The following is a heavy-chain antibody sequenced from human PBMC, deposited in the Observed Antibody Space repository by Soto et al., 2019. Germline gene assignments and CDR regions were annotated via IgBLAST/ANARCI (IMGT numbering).Heavy chain of an antibody. J-gene: IGHJ6*02. CDR2: IIPICGTA. CDR1: GGTFSSYT. Sequence: SVKVSCKASGGTFSSYTISWVRQAPGQGLEWMGGIIPICGTANYAQKFQGRVTMTRDDSTSTAYMELSSLRSEDTAVYYCARRGLSSSSTFGYYYYGMDVWGQGTTVTVSS. CDR3: ARRGLSSSSTFGYYYYGMDV. V-gene: IGHV1-69*05. D-gene: IGHD6-6*01.